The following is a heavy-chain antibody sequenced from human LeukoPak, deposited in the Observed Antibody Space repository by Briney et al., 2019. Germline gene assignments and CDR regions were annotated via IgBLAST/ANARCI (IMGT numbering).Heavy chain of an antibody. V-gene: IGHV4-34*01. CDR1: GGSFSGYY. Sequence: SETLSLTCAVYGGSFSGYYWSWIRQPPGKGLEWIGEINHSGSTNYSPSLKSRVTISVDTSKNQFSLKLSSVTAADTAVYYCARGRNYCSSTSCYLSYYYYMDVWGKGTTVTVSS. J-gene: IGHJ6*03. D-gene: IGHD2-2*01. CDR3: ARGRNYCSSTSCYLSYYYYMDV. CDR2: INHSGST.